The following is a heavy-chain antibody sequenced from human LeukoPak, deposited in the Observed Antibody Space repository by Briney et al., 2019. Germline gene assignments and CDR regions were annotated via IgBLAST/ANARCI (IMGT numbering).Heavy chain of an antibody. Sequence: SETLSLTCTVSGGSISSYYWSWIRQPPGKGLEWIGYIYYSGSTNYNPSLKSRVTISVDTSKNQFSLKLSSVAAADTAVYYCARGSSDYYGSGSQPPTFDYWGQGTLVTVSS. D-gene: IGHD3-10*01. CDR2: IYYSGST. CDR3: ARGSSDYYGSGSQPPTFDY. J-gene: IGHJ4*02. V-gene: IGHV4-59*01. CDR1: GGSISSYY.